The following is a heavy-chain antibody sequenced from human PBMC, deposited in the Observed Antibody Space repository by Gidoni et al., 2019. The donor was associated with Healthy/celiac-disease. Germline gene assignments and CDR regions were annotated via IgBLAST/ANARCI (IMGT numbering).Heavy chain of an antibody. J-gene: IGHJ4*02. CDR2: IGTAGDT. CDR3: ARAGDFWSGYYIDY. CDR1: GFPFSSYD. D-gene: IGHD3-3*01. Sequence: EVQLVESGGGLVQPGGSLRLSCSASGFPFSSYDMHWVRQATGKGLEWVSAIGTAGDTYYPGSVKGRFTISRENAKNSLYLQMNSLRAGDTAVYYCARAGDFWSGYYIDYWGQGTLVTVSS. V-gene: IGHV3-13*04.